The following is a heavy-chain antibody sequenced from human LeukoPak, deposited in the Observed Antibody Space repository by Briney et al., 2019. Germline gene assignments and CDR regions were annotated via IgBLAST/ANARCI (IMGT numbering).Heavy chain of an antibody. J-gene: IGHJ3*02. D-gene: IGHD2-15*01. V-gene: IGHV3-53*01. CDR2: IYSGGST. Sequence: GGSLRLSCAASGFTVSSNYMSWVRQAPGKGLEWVSVIYSGGSTYYADSVEGRFTISRDNSKNTLYLQMNSLRVEDTAVYYCAREIYCSASSCTGGVFDIWGQGTMVTVSS. CDR1: GFTVSSNY. CDR3: AREIYCSASSCTGGVFDI.